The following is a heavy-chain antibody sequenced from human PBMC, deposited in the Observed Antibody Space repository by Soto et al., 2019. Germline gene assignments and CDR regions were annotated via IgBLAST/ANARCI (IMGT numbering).Heavy chain of an antibody. CDR3: AKATVVVVAATGGFDP. CDR1: GFTFSSYA. J-gene: IGHJ5*02. V-gene: IGHV3-23*01. D-gene: IGHD2-15*01. CDR2: ISGSGGST. Sequence: EVQLLESGGGLVQPGGSLRLSCAASGFTFSSYAMSWVRQAPGKGLEWVSAISGSGGSTYYADSVKGRFTISRDNSKNTLYLQMNSLRVEDTAVYYCAKATVVVVAATGGFDPWGQGTLVTVSS.